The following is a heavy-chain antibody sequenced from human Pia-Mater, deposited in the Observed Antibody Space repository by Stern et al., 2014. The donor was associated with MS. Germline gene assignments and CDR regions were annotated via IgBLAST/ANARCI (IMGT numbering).Heavy chain of an antibody. CDR2: INTNTGKP. CDR3: ASRGAGEFGVSPTGS. J-gene: IGHJ5*02. Sequence: VQLVESGSELKKPGASVKVSCKASGYHFRNYAMNWVRQAPGQGLEWMGWINTNTGKPLYAQGFTGRFVFSLDTSVSTAYLQISSLKTEDTAVYYCASRGAGEFGVSPTGSWGQGTLVTVSS. D-gene: IGHD2-8*01. V-gene: IGHV7-4-1*02. CDR1: GYHFRNYA.